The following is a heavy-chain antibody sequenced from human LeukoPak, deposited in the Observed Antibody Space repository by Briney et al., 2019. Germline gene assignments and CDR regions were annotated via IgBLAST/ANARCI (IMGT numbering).Heavy chain of an antibody. CDR3: ARVGFGNCSGGSCYLRTYYFDY. CDR2: IYTSGST. CDR1: GGSISSYY. J-gene: IGHJ4*02. Sequence: SETLSLTCTISGGSISSYYWSWIRQPAGKGLEWIGRIYTSGSTNYNPSLKSRVTMSVDTSKNQFSLKLSSVTAADTAVYYCARVGFGNCSGGSCYLRTYYFDYCGQGTLVTVSS. V-gene: IGHV4-4*07. D-gene: IGHD2-15*01.